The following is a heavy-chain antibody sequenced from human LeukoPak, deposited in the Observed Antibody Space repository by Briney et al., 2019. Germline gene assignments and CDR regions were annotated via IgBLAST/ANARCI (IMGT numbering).Heavy chain of an antibody. V-gene: IGHV3-21*01. CDR1: GFTFSSYS. CDR2: ISSSSSYI. J-gene: IGHJ4*02. D-gene: IGHD6-13*01. CDR3: AREGIAAAGTTDY. Sequence: PGGSLRLSCAASGFTFSSYSMKWVRQAPGKGLEWVSSISSSSSYIYYADSVKGRFTISRDNAKNSLYLQMNSLRAEDTAVYYCAREGIAAAGTTDYWGQGTLVTVSS.